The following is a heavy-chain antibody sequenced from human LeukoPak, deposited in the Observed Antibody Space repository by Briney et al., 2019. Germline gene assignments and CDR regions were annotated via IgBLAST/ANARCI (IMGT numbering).Heavy chain of an antibody. CDR2: IKTDGSEK. D-gene: IGHD3-22*01. J-gene: IGHJ1*01. CDR1: GFTFSNYW. V-gene: IGHV3-7*01. CDR3: ATYSSLNRREFQY. Sequence: GGSLRLSCAASGFTFSNYWMGWVRQAPGKGLQWVANIKTDGSEKYHVDSVKGRFTISRDNAKNSLYLQMNSLRAEDTAVYYCATYSSLNRREFQYWGQGTLLTVSS.